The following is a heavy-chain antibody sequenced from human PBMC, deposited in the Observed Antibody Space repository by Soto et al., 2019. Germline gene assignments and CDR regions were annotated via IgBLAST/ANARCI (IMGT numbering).Heavy chain of an antibody. V-gene: IGHV1-18*01. CDR2: ISAYNGNT. CDR3: ARGLFVDIAVEANCFEP. J-gene: IGHJ5*02. D-gene: IGHD6-19*01. Sequence: ASVKVSCKASGGTFSSYGISWVRQAPGQGFEWMGWISAYNGNTNYAQKLQGRVTVTTDTSTSTAYMELRSLRSDDTAVYYCARGLFVDIAVEANCFEPWGPGTWVTVFS. CDR1: GGTFSSYG.